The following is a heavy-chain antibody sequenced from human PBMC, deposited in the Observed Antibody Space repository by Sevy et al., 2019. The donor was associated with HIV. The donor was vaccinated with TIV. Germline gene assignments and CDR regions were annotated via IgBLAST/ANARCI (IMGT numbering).Heavy chain of an antibody. D-gene: IGHD3-10*01. V-gene: IGHV3-30-3*01. CDR1: GFTFSSYA. CDR3: ARDLDYYGSGSYYNGGLGWFDP. Sequence: GGSLRLSCAASGFTFSSYAMDWVRQAPGKGLEWVAVISYDGSNKYYADSVKGRFTISRDNSKNTLYLQMNSLRAEDTAVYYCARDLDYYGSGSYYNGGLGWFDPWGQRTLVTVSS. CDR2: ISYDGSNK. J-gene: IGHJ5*02.